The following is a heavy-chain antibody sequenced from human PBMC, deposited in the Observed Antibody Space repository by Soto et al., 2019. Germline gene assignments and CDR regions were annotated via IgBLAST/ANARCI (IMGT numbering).Heavy chain of an antibody. J-gene: IGHJ4*02. CDR2: IYWDDDK. CDR3: AHRVGLQGNWNGGYFDF. Sequence: QVTLEESGPTRVKPTQTLTLTCTFSGFSLATSGVGVGWVRQPPGKALERLALIYWDDDKRYSPSLRIRLTVTKDTSRNQVVLTMTNMDPVDTATYYCAHRVGLQGNWNGGYFDFWGQGALVTVSS. V-gene: IGHV2-5*02. CDR1: GFSLATSGVG. D-gene: IGHD1-1*01.